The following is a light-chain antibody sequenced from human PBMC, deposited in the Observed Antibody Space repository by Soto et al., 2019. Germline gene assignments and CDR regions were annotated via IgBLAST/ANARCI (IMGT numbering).Light chain of an antibody. CDR1: QSVSSY. CDR3: QQYGSSRWT. CDR2: GAS. Sequence: EIVLTQSPATLSLSPWERATLSCRASQSVSSYLAWYQRKPGQAPRLLIYGASSRATGIPDRFSGSGSGTDFTLTISRLEPEDFAVYYCQQYGSSRWTFGQGTKVDIK. V-gene: IGKV3-20*01. J-gene: IGKJ1*01.